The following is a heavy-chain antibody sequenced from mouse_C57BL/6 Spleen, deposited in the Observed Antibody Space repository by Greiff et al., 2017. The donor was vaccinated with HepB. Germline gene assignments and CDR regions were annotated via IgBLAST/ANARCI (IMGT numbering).Heavy chain of an antibody. D-gene: IGHD2-4*01. CDR1: GYTFTSYW. Sequence: EVKVIESGTVLARPGASVKMSCKTSGYTFTSYWMHWVKQRPGQGLEWIGAIYPGNSDTSYNQKFKGKAKLTAVTSASTAYMELSSLTNEDSAVYYCTRGDYDSPFDYWGQGTTLTVSS. CDR2: IYPGNSDT. CDR3: TRGDYDSPFDY. V-gene: IGHV1-5*01. J-gene: IGHJ2*01.